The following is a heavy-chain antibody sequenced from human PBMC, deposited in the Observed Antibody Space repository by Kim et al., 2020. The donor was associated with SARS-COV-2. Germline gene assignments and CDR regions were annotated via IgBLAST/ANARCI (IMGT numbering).Heavy chain of an antibody. Sequence: GGSLRLSCAASGFTFSSYSMNWVRQAPGKGLEWVSSISSSSSYIYYADSVKGRFTISRDNAKNSLYLQMNSLRAEDTAVYYCARDTVPTSGYSRSWYPYYFDYWGQGTLVTVSS. CDR3: ARDTVPTSGYSRSWYPYYFDY. CDR1: GFTFSSYS. D-gene: IGHD6-13*01. J-gene: IGHJ4*02. CDR2: ISSSSSYI. V-gene: IGHV3-21*01.